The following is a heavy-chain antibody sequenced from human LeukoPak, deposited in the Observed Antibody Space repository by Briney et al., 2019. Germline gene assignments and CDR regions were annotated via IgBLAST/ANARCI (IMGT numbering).Heavy chain of an antibody. Sequence: ASVKVSCKASGYTLTSYGINWVRQAPGQGLEWMGWISAYNGNTHYAQKLQGRVTMTTDTSTSTAYMDLRSLRSDDTAVYYCARDLTYCSDINCYSGFFGSWGQGTRVTVSS. V-gene: IGHV1-18*01. CDR1: GYTLTSYG. J-gene: IGHJ5*02. D-gene: IGHD2-15*01. CDR3: ARDLTYCSDINCYSGFFGS. CDR2: ISAYNGNT.